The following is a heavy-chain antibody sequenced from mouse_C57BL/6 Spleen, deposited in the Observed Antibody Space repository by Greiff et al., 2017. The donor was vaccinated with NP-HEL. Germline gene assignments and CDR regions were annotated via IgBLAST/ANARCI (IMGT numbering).Heavy chain of an antibody. CDR2: ISYSGST. Sequence: EVKLMESGPGLAKPSQTLSLTCSVTGYSITSDYWNWIRKFPGNKLEYMGYISYSGSTYYNPSLKSRISITRDTSKNQYYLQLNSVTTEDTATYYCARSIDYDEGDYYFDYWGQGTTLTVSS. J-gene: IGHJ2*01. CDR3: ARSIDYDEGDYYFDY. V-gene: IGHV3-8*01. D-gene: IGHD2-4*01. CDR1: GYSITSDY.